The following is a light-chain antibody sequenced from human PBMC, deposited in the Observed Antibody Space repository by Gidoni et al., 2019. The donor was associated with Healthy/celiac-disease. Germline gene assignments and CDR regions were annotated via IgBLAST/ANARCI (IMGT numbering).Light chain of an antibody. J-gene: IGLJ2*01. Sequence: SYELTQPPSVSVPPGQTASITCSGDKLGNKYTYWYQQKPGQSPVLVIYEDSKRPSGIPERFSGSNSGNTATLTISGTQAMDEADYYCQAWDSSTAVFGGGTKLTVL. CDR3: QAWDSSTAV. V-gene: IGLV3-1*01. CDR2: EDS. CDR1: KLGNKY.